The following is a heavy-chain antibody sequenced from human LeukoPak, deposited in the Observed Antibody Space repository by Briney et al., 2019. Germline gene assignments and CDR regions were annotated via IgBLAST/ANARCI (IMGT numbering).Heavy chain of an antibody. V-gene: IGHV3-30-3*01. Sequence: QPGGSLRLSCAASGFTFSSYAMHWVRQAPGKGLEWVAVISYDGSNKYYADSVKGRFTISRDNSKNTLYLQMNSLRAEDTAVYYCARDMVRGVISAPFDYWGQGTLVTVSS. CDR3: ARDMVRGVISAPFDY. D-gene: IGHD3-10*01. J-gene: IGHJ4*02. CDR2: ISYDGSNK. CDR1: GFTFSSYA.